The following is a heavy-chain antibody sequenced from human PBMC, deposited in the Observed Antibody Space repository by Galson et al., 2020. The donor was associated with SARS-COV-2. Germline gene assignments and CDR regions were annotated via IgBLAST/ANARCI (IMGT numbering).Heavy chain of an antibody. Sequence: SVKVSCKASGYTFTSYGISWVRQAPGQGLEWMGWISAYNGNTNYAQKLQGRVTMTTDTSTSTAYMELRSLRSDDTAVYYCARVLGDSSGYYYGPDAFDIWGQGTMVTVSS. CDR3: ARVLGDSSGYYYGPDAFDI. V-gene: IGHV1-18*01. CDR2: ISAYNGNT. D-gene: IGHD3-22*01. CDR1: GYTFTSYG. J-gene: IGHJ3*02.